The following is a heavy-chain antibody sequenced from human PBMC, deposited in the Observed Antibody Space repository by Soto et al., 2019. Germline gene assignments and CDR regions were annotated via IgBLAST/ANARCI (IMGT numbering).Heavy chain of an antibody. V-gene: IGHV3-23*01. J-gene: IGHJ2*01. CDR3: AKDGCTNLLCFRENWYFDL. CDR1: GFTFSSYA. D-gene: IGHD2-8*01. Sequence: EVQLLESGGGLVQPGGSLRLSCAASGFTFSSYAMSWVRQAPGKGLEWVSAISGSGGSTYYADSVKGRFTISRDSSKITLYLQMISLIAEDTSVYYCAKDGCTNLLCFRENWYFDLWRRGTLVTVSS. CDR2: ISGSGGST.